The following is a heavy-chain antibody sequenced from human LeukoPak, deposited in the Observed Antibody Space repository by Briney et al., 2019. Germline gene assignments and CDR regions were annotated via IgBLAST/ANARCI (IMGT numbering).Heavy chain of an antibody. CDR2: INWDSKNI. CDR1: GFTFDDYA. Sequence: GGSLRLSCAASGFTFDDYAMFWVRQAPGKGLEWVSGINWDSKNIGYAASVKGRFTISRGNAKNSLYLQMNSLRAEDTAFYYCAKGNRDSSGFYYYYGMDVWGQGTTVTVSS. D-gene: IGHD3-22*01. CDR3: AKGNRDSSGFYYYYGMDV. V-gene: IGHV3-9*01. J-gene: IGHJ6*02.